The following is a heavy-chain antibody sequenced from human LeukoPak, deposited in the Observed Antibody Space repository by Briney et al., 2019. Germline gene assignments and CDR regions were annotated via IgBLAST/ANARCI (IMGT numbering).Heavy chain of an antibody. CDR1: GFTFSGYS. V-gene: IGHV3-21*01. J-gene: IGHJ6*02. CDR2: ISTSSTYI. Sequence: GGSLRLSCAASGFTFSGYSMNWVRQAPGKGLEWVSSISTSSTYIYYADSVKGRFTISRDNAKNSLYLQMNSLRAEDTAVYYCARDAVVVPADYYGMDVWGQGTTVTVSS. CDR3: ARDAVVVPADYYGMDV. D-gene: IGHD2-2*01.